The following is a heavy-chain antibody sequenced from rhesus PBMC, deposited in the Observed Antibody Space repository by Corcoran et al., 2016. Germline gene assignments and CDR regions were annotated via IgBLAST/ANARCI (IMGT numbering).Heavy chain of an antibody. CDR2: IYGSGSSN. D-gene: IGHD3-9*01. J-gene: IGHJ4*01. Sequence: QLQLQESGPGLVKPSETLSVTCAVSGGSISSSYWSWIRQAPGKGLEWIVYIYGSGSSNNYNPSLKSRVTLSVDTSKNQLSLKRSSVTTADTAVYYCARDRGPGAYWGQGVLVTVSS. V-gene: IGHV4-169*02. CDR3: ARDRGPGAY. CDR1: GGSISSSY.